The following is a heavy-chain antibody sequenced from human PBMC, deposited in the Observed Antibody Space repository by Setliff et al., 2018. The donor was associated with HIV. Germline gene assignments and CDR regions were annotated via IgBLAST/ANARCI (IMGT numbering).Heavy chain of an antibody. V-gene: IGHV4-59*01. CDR1: GGSINNYY. Sequence: SETLSLTCTVSGGSINNYYWSWIRQPPGKGLEWIGYIYYNGNTNYNPSLRGRVTMSVDTSKNRLPLKLSSLTTADTAVYYCARTEGGGESSGWYYYYYYYMDVWGKGISVTVSS. CDR2: IYYNGNT. CDR3: ARTEGGGESSGWYYYYYYYMDV. D-gene: IGHD6-19*01. J-gene: IGHJ6*03.